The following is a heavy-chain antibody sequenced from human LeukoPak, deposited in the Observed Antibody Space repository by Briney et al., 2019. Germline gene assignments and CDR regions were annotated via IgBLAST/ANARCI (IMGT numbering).Heavy chain of an antibody. CDR1: GYSISSGYY. D-gene: IGHD2-21*01. Sequence: SETLSLTCAVSGYSISSGYYWGWIRQPPGKGLEWIGSIYHSGSTYYNPSLKSRVTISVDTSKNQFSLKLSSVTAADTAVYYCARVSSPPYCGGSCHIDYWGQGTLVTVSS. CDR3: ARVSSPPYCGGSCHIDY. J-gene: IGHJ4*02. CDR2: IYHSGST. V-gene: IGHV4-38-2*01.